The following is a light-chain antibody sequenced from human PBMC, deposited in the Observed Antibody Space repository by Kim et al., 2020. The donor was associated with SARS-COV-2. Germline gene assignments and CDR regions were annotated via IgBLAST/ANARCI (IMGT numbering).Light chain of an antibody. CDR1: QNVGRN. CDR3: QQYDNWPLT. V-gene: IGKV3D-15*01. CDR2: DTS. Sequence: DILMTQSPATLSVSPGERASLSCRASQNVGRNVAWYQQKPGQAPRLLIYDTSIRAAGTPARVSGSGSGTEFSLTISSLQFEDFALYHCQQYDNWPLTFGGGTKVEIK. J-gene: IGKJ4*01.